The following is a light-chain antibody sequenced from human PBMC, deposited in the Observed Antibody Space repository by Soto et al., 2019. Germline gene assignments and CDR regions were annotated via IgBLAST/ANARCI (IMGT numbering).Light chain of an antibody. CDR1: QNINNY. CDR3: QQSFSTPYT. Sequence: DIQMTQSPSSLSASIGDRVTITCRASQNINNYLNWYQQKPGKAPKLLIYAAFSLQSGVPSRFSGSGSGTDFTVTISSLQLEDFATYYCQQSFSTPYTFGQGTKLEIK. CDR2: AAF. V-gene: IGKV1-39*01. J-gene: IGKJ2*01.